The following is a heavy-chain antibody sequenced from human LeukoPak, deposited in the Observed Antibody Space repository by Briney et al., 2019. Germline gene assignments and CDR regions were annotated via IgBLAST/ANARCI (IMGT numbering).Heavy chain of an antibody. V-gene: IGHV4-39*07. D-gene: IGHD3-10*01. Sequence: SETLSLTCTVSGGSISSSTYYWGWIRQPPGKGLEWIGSIYYSGSTYYNPSLKSRVTISVDTSKNQFSLKLSSVTAADTAVYYCATTQRITMVRGVMKDAFDIWGQGTMVTVSS. CDR2: IYYSGST. J-gene: IGHJ3*02. CDR1: GGSISSSTYY. CDR3: ATTQRITMVRGVMKDAFDI.